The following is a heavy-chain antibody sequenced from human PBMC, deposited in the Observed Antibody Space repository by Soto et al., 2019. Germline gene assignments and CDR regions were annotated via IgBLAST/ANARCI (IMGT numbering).Heavy chain of an antibody. Sequence: GVSLRLSCVGSGFTFSSYALSWVRQAPGKGREWVAATSYDGNNRYYADSVKGRFIISRDNSKNTLDLEMETPRAEDTAMCYCAGVYYGGNSVNNYWGQGTPVTVPQ. J-gene: IGHJ4*02. D-gene: IGHD2-8*01. CDR3: AGVYYGGNSVNNY. V-gene: IGHV3-30-3*01. CDR2: TSYDGNNR. CDR1: GFTFSSYA.